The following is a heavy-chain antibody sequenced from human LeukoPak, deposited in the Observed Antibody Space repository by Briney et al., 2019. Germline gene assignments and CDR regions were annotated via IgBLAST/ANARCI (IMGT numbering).Heavy chain of an antibody. CDR1: GYSISSGYY. CDR3: ARDDIVATIGPDY. V-gene: IGHV4-38-2*02. Sequence: PSETLSLTCTVSGYSISSGYYWGWIRQPPGKGLEWIGSTYHSGGTYYNPSLKSRVTISVDTSKNQFSQKLSSVTAADTAVYYCARDDIVATIGPDYWGQGTLVTVSS. J-gene: IGHJ4*02. D-gene: IGHD5-12*01. CDR2: TYHSGGT.